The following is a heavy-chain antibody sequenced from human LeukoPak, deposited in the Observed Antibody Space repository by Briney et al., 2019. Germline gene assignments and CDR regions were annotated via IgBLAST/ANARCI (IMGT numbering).Heavy chain of an antibody. CDR3: VRFRGDSALVGNY. J-gene: IGHJ4*02. CDR2: IYHSGST. Sequence: SQTLSLTCAVSGGSISSGGYSWSWIRQPPGKGLEWIGYIYHSGSTYYNPSLKSRVTISVDTSKNQFSLKLTSVTAADTAVYYCVRFRGDSALVGNYWGQGTLVTVSS. CDR1: GGSISSGGYS. D-gene: IGHD5-18*01. V-gene: IGHV4-30-2*01.